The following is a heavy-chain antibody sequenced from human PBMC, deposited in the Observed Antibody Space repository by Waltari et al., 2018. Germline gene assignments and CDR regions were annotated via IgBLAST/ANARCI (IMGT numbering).Heavy chain of an antibody. CDR1: GGTLSTYG. Sequence: QVQLVQSGAEVKKPGSSVKVSCTAPGGTLSTYGITWVRQAPGQGLEWMGMIIPSLGSTTDAQKFQGRVTISADESTSTAYMDLSNLTPEDTAVYYCARALNYGAGSDNFYWYLDRWGRGTLVTVSS. J-gene: IGHJ2*01. D-gene: IGHD3-10*01. V-gene: IGHV1-69*11. CDR3: ARALNYGAGSDNFYWYLDR. CDR2: IIPSLGST.